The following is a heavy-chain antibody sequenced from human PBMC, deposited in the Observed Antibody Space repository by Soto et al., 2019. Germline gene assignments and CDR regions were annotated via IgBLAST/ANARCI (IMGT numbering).Heavy chain of an antibody. Sequence: SVKVSCKASGGTFSSYTISWVRQAPGQGLEWMGRIIPILGIANYAQKFQGRVTITADKSTSTAYMELSSLRSEDTAVYYCARDWNSGSFLGYYGMDVWGQGTTVTVSS. CDR2: IIPILGIA. D-gene: IGHD1-26*01. V-gene: IGHV1-69*04. CDR1: GGTFSSYT. CDR3: ARDWNSGSFLGYYGMDV. J-gene: IGHJ6*02.